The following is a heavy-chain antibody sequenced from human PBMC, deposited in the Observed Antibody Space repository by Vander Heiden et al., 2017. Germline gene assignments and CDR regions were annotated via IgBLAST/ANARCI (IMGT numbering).Heavy chain of an antibody. CDR1: GFTFDDYA. CDR3: AKDMLEEMATIFVGYAFDI. J-gene: IGHJ3*02. D-gene: IGHD3-3*01. V-gene: IGHV3-43*02. Sequence: EVQLVESGGGVVQPGGSLRLSCAASGFTFDDYAMHWVRQAPGKGLEWVSLISGDGGSTYYADSVKGRFTISRDNSKNSLYLQMNSLRTEDTALYYCAKDMLEEMATIFVGYAFDIWGQGTMVTVSS. CDR2: ISGDGGST.